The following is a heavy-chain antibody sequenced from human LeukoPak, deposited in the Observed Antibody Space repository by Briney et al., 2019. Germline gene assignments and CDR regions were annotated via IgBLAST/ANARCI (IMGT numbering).Heavy chain of an antibody. CDR1: GFIVSSYS. CDR3: AKVLNSYRSGSYTLDY. CDR2: ISGSVGST. V-gene: IGHV3-23*01. Sequence: GGSLRLFCAASGFIVSSYSMSWVRQAPGGWLGWVSEISGSVGSTYYADSVKGRFTISRDNSKYTLYMQMNRLRAEDTAVYYCAKVLNSYRSGSYTLDYWSQGTLVTVYS. D-gene: IGHD3-10*01. J-gene: IGHJ4*02.